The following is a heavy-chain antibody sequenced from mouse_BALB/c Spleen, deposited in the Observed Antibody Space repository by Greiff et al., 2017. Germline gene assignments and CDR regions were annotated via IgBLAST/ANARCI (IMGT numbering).Heavy chain of an antibody. Sequence: EVQLQQSGAELVKPGASVKLSCTASGFNIKDTYMHWVKQRPEQGLEWIGRIDPANGNTKYDPKFQGKATITADTSSNTAYLQLSSLTSEDTAVYYCARESLYSGYDGPGYWGQGTTLTVSS. D-gene: IGHD2-2*01. CDR3: ARESLYSGYDGPGY. CDR2: IDPANGNT. CDR1: GFNIKDTY. J-gene: IGHJ2*01. V-gene: IGHV14-3*02.